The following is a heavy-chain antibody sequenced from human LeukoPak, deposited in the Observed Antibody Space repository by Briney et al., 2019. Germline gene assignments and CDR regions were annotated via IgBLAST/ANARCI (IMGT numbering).Heavy chain of an antibody. CDR3: ARGGGTAHFDY. Sequence: ASVTVSCKASGYTFTANNFNWVRQAPGEGLEWMGWISPNSGDTDYAQRFQGRVTMTRDTSISTAYMELRSLRSDDTAVYYCARGGGTAHFDYWGQGSLVTVSS. J-gene: IGHJ4*02. CDR1: GYTFTANN. D-gene: IGHD2-15*01. V-gene: IGHV1-2*02. CDR2: ISPNSGDT.